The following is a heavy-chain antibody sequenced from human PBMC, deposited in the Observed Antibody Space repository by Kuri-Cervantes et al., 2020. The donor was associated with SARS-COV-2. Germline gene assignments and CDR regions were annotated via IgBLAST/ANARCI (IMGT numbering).Heavy chain of an antibody. D-gene: IGHD1-26*01. CDR3: ARIRDLVGATTDYYYYYGMDV. CDR1: GFSLSSEGVG. V-gene: IGHV2-5*01. J-gene: IGHJ6*02. Sequence: SGPTLVKPTQTLTLTCTFSGFSLSSEGVGVGWIRQPPGKALEWLALIFWNDNKRYSPSLKSRLTITKDTSKNQVVLRMTTMDPVDTGTYYCARIRDLVGATTDYYYYYGMDVWGQGTTVTVSS. CDR2: IFWNDNK.